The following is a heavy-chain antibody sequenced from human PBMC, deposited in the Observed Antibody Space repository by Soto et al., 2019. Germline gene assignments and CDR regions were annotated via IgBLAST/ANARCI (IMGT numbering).Heavy chain of an antibody. D-gene: IGHD3-10*01. CDR2: ISSSSSYT. Sequence: GGSLRLSCAASGFTFSDYYMSWIRQAPGKGLEWVSYISSSSSYTNYADSVKGRFTISRDNAKNSLYLQMNSLRAEDTAVYYWAKPMVRGAEGYYFDYWGQGTLVTVSS. CDR1: GFTFSDYY. V-gene: IGHV3-11*03. CDR3: AKPMVRGAEGYYFDY. J-gene: IGHJ4*02.